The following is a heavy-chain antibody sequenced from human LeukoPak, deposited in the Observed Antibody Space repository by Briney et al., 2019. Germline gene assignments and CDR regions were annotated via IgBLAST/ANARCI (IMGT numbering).Heavy chain of an antibody. V-gene: IGHV3-30*18. J-gene: IGHJ6*03. D-gene: IGHD6-13*01. CDR1: GFTFSSYG. CDR3: ANQYSSSWHKGDYYYYMDV. Sequence: GGSLRLSCAASGFTFSSYGMHWVRQAPGKGLEWVAVISYDGSNKYYADSVKGRFTISRDNSKNTLYLQMNSLRAEDTAVYYCANQYSSSWHKGDYYYYMDVWGKGTTVTISS. CDR2: ISYDGSNK.